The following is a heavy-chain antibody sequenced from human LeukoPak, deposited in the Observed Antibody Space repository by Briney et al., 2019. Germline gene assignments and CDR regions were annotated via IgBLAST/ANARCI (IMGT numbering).Heavy chain of an antibody. D-gene: IGHD1-26*01. Sequence: GGSLRLSFAASGFTFSSYGMSWVRQAPGKGLEWVSAISAGEDLTHFPDSVKGRLTISRDSSKNMMYVQMNSLRAEDTAVYYCAKGLISSATYFSYFDYWGQGTLVTVSS. CDR1: GFTFSSYG. J-gene: IGHJ4*02. CDR2: ISAGEDLT. CDR3: AKGLISSATYFSYFDY. V-gene: IGHV3-23*01.